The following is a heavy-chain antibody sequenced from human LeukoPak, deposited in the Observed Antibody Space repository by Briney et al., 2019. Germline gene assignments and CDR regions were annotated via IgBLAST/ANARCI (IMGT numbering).Heavy chain of an antibody. V-gene: IGHV3-30*02. CDR1: EFTFSSYG. D-gene: IGHD2-2*01. Sequence: PGGSLRLSCAASEFTFSSYGMHWVRQAPGKGLEWVAFIRYDGSNKYYADSVKGRFTISRDNSKNTLYLQMNSLRAEDTAVYYCAKDRLRYCSSTSCRGGFDYWGQGTLVTVSS. CDR2: IRYDGSNK. J-gene: IGHJ4*02. CDR3: AKDRLRYCSSTSCRGGFDY.